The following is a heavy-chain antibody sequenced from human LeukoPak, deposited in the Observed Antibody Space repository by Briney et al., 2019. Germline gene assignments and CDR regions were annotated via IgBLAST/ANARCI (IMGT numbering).Heavy chain of an antibody. J-gene: IGHJ4*02. D-gene: IGHD6-19*01. V-gene: IGHV3-23*01. Sequence: GGSLRLSCAASGFTFSSYAMSWVRQAPGKGLVWVSTITASGGSTYYADSVKGRFTISRDNAKNSLYLQMNSLRAEDTALYYCARVRGIAVAGEIDYWGQGTLVSVSS. CDR3: ARVRGIAVAGEIDY. CDR2: ITASGGST. CDR1: GFTFSSYA.